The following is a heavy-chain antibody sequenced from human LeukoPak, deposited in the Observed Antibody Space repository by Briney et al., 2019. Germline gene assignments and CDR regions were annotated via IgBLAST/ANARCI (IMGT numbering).Heavy chain of an antibody. CDR3: ARDEMEQWLVLVDY. CDR1: GYTFTSYG. V-gene: IGHV1-18*04. D-gene: IGHD6-19*01. J-gene: IGHJ4*02. Sequence: ASVKVSWKASGYTFTSYGISWVRQAPEQGLEWMGWISAYNGNTNYAQKLQGRVTMTTDTSTSTAYMELRSLRSDDTAVYYCARDEMEQWLVLVDYWGQGTLVTVSS. CDR2: ISAYNGNT.